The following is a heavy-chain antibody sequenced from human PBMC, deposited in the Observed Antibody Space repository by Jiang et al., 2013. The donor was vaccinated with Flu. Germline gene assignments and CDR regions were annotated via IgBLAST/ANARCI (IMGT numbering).Heavy chain of an antibody. J-gene: IGHJ4*02. V-gene: IGHV3-33*05. Sequence: QLLESGGGVVQPGRSLRLSCAASGFTFSSYGMHWVRQAPGKGLEWVAVISYDGSNKYYADSVKGRFTISRDNSKNTLYLQMNSLRAEDTAVYYCARDRITVGIDYWGQGTLVTVSS. CDR3: ARDRITVGIDY. CDR2: ISYDGSNK. D-gene: IGHD1-26*01. CDR1: GFTFSSYG.